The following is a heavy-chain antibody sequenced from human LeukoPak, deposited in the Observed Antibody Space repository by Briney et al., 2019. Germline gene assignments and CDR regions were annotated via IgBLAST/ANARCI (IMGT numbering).Heavy chain of an antibody. V-gene: IGHV3-7*03. CDR2: INHNGNVN. Sequence: GGSLRLSCTASGFTFSTYSMNWVRQAPGKGLEWVASINHNGNVNYYVDSVKGRFTISRDNAKNSLYLQMSNLRAEDTAVYFCARGGGLDVWGQGATVTVSS. D-gene: IGHD3-16*01. CDR1: GFTFSTYS. CDR3: ARGGGLDV. J-gene: IGHJ6*02.